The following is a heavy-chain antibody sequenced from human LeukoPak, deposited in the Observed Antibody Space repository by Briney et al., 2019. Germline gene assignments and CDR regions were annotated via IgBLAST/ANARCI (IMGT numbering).Heavy chain of an antibody. V-gene: IGHV1-69*05. J-gene: IGHJ6*03. CDR1: GGTFTNYA. CDR2: IIPIFGTA. Sequence: SVKLSCTASGGTFTNYAISWGRQAPGQGLEWMGGIIPIFGTANYAQKFQGRVTITTDESTSTAYMELSSLRSEDTAVYYCARDTSLAADIKSDDYYYYYMDVWGKGTTVTVSS. D-gene: IGHD6-6*01. CDR3: ARDTSLAADIKSDDYYYYYMDV.